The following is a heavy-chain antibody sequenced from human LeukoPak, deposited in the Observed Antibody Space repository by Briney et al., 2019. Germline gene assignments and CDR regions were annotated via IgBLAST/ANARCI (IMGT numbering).Heavy chain of an antibody. J-gene: IGHJ3*02. Sequence: SETLSLTCTVSGGSISSSSYYWGWIRQPPGKGLEWIGSIYYSGSTYYNPSLKSRVTISVDTSKSQFSLKLSSVTAADTAVYYCARPLLRFPTDAFDIWGQGTMVTVSS. D-gene: IGHD3-3*01. CDR1: GGSISSSSYY. CDR2: IYYSGST. V-gene: IGHV4-39*01. CDR3: ARPLLRFPTDAFDI.